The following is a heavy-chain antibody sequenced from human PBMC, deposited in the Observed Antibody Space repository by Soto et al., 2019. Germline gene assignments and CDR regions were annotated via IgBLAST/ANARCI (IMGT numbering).Heavy chain of an antibody. J-gene: IGHJ4*02. CDR3: ARQYYYDSSGYYGQ. V-gene: IGHV1-46*01. D-gene: IGHD3-22*01. CDR2: INPSGGST. CDR1: GYTFTSYY. Sequence: ASVNVSFKASGYTFTSYYMHWVRPAPGQWLELMGIINPSGGSTSYAQKFQGRVTMTRDTSTSTVYMELSSLRSEDTAVYYCARQYYYDSSGYYGQWGQGTLVTVSS.